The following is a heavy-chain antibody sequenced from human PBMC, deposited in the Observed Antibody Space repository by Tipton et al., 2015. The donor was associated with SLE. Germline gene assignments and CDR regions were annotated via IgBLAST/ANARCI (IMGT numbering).Heavy chain of an antibody. V-gene: IGHV4-34*01. D-gene: IGHD3-10*01. CDR1: GGSFSGYY. J-gene: IGHJ6*02. CDR3: ARIESSSWTDYYGMDV. CDR2: INHSGST. Sequence: TLSLTCAVYGGSFSGYYWSWIRQPPGKGLEWIGEINHSGSTNYNPSLKSRVTISLDTSNNHFSLRLNSVTAADTAVYYCARIESSSWTDYYGMDVWGQGTAVTVSS.